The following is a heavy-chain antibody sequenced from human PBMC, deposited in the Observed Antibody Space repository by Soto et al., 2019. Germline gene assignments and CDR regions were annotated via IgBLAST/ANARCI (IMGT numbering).Heavy chain of an antibody. CDR1: GYTFTGYY. V-gene: IGHV1-2*04. Sequence: VASVKVSCKASGYTFTGYYMHWVRQAPGQGLEWMGWINPNSGGTNYAQKFQGWVTMTRDTSISTAYMELSRLRSDDTAVYYCASGSKYSSDYYYYMDVWGKGTTVTVSS. CDR2: INPNSGGT. CDR3: ASGSKYSSDYYYYMDV. D-gene: IGHD3-10*01. J-gene: IGHJ6*03.